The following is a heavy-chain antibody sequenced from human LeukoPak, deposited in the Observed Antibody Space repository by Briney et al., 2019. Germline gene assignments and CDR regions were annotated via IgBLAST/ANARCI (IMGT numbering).Heavy chain of an antibody. D-gene: IGHD3-22*01. J-gene: IGHJ4*02. CDR3: ARDGITMIVAFDY. CDR2: ISGSGGST. CDR1: GFTFSSYA. V-gene: IGHV3-23*01. Sequence: GGSLRLSCAASGFTFSSYAMSWVRQAPGKGLEWVSAISGSGGSTYYADSVKGRFTISRDNSKNSLYLQMNSLRAEDTAVYYCARDGITMIVAFDYWGQGTLVTVSS.